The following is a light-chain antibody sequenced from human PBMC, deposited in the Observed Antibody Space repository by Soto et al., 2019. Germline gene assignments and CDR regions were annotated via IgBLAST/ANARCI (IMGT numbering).Light chain of an antibody. V-gene: IGKV3-11*01. Sequence: EVVLTQSPATLSLSPGERATLSCRASQSISNFLAWYQQRPGQTPRLLIYDSSIRAAGFPARFSGSGSETDFTLTINNLEPEDFAVYFCQQRSSRPLTFGGGTKVDIK. J-gene: IGKJ4*01. CDR3: QQRSSRPLT. CDR2: DSS. CDR1: QSISNF.